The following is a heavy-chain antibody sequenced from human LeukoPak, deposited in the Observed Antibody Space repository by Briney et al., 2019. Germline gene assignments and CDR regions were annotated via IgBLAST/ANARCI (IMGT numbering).Heavy chain of an antibody. V-gene: IGHV3-9*01. CDR3: AKDPGFGYDFWSGYSTNWFDP. D-gene: IGHD3-3*01. J-gene: IGHJ5*02. Sequence: GGSLRLSCAASGFTFDDYAMHWVRQAPGKGLEWVSGISWNSGSIDYADSMKGRFTISRDNSKNTLYLQMNSLRAEDTAVYYCAKDPGFGYDFWSGYSTNWFDPWGQGTLVTVSS. CDR1: GFTFDDYA. CDR2: ISWNSGSI.